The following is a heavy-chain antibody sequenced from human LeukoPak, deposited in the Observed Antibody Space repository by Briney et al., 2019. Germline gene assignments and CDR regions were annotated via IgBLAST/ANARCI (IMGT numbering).Heavy chain of an antibody. CDR1: GFTASSNH. CDR2: IYSGGST. J-gene: IGHJ4*02. Sequence: GGSLRLSCAASGFTASSNHMSWARQAPGKGLEWVSLIYSGGSTYYADSVKGRFTISRDNSKTTLYLQMNSLRAEDTAVYYCARPEAGSGSPFLAYWGQGTLVTVSS. CDR3: ARPEAGSGSPFLAY. V-gene: IGHV3-66*04. D-gene: IGHD3-10*01.